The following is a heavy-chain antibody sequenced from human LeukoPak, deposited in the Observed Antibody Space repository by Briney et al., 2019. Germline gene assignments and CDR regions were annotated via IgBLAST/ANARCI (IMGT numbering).Heavy chain of an antibody. Sequence: GGSLRLSCAASGFTFSSYAMHWVRQAPGKGLEWVAVISYDGSNKYYADSVKGRFTISRDNAKNTLYLQMNSLRAEDTAIYYCTRVGYIDEGIDYWGQGTLVTVSS. CDR2: ISYDGSNK. D-gene: IGHD5-24*01. J-gene: IGHJ4*02. V-gene: IGHV3-30*04. CDR3: TRVGYIDEGIDY. CDR1: GFTFSSYA.